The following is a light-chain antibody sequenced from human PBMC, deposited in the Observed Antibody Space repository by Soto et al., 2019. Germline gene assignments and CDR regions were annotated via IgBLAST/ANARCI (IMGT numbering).Light chain of an antibody. CDR2: DVS. CDR1: SSDVGAYNY. J-gene: IGLJ1*01. V-gene: IGLV2-14*01. Sequence: QSVLTQPASVSGSPGRSITISCTGTSSDVGAYNYVSWYQQHPGKAPKLIIYDVSNRPSGVSDRFSGSKSGNTASLTISGLQAEDEADYYCNSYTISSTYVFGTGTKVTVL. CDR3: NSYTISSTYV.